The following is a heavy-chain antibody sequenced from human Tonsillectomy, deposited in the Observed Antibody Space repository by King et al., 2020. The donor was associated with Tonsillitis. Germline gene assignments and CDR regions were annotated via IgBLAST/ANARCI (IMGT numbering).Heavy chain of an antibody. Sequence: VQLVESGGGLVQPGRSLRLSCTASGFTFGDYALSWVRQAPGKGLEWVGFIRSKAYGGTAEYAASVKGRFTISRDDSKSIAYLKMNSLKTEDTAVYYCTTGPLITMFREVTYPWGQGTLVTVSS. D-gene: IGHD3-10*01. J-gene: IGHJ5*02. CDR3: TTGPLITMFREVTYP. V-gene: IGHV3-49*04. CDR2: IRSKAYGGTA. CDR1: GFTFGDYA.